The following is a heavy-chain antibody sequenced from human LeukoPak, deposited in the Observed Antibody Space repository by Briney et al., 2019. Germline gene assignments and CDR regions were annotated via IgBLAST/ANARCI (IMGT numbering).Heavy chain of an antibody. CDR3: ARDPRYCSSTSCYDNWFDP. Sequence: SVKVSCKASGGTFSSYAISWVRQAPGQGLEWMGGIIPIFGTANYAQKFQGRVTITADESTSTAYMELSSLRSEDTAVYYCARDPRYCSSTSCYDNWFDPWGQGTLVTVSS. J-gene: IGHJ5*02. V-gene: IGHV1-69*13. CDR2: IIPIFGTA. CDR1: GGTFSSYA. D-gene: IGHD2-2*01.